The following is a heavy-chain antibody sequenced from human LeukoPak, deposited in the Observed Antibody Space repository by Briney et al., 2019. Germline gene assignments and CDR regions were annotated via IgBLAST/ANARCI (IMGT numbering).Heavy chain of an antibody. D-gene: IGHD2-2*01. CDR3: AKERRPTVVPAAKLLDY. V-gene: IGHV3-30*02. CDR1: GFTFSSYG. Sequence: GGSLRLSCAASGFTFSSYGMHWVRQAPGKGLEWAALIWYDGSNKYYADSVKGRFTISRDNSKNTLYLQMNSLRAEDTAVYYCAKERRPTVVPAAKLLDYWGQRTPGTVSS. J-gene: IGHJ4*02. CDR2: IWYDGSNK.